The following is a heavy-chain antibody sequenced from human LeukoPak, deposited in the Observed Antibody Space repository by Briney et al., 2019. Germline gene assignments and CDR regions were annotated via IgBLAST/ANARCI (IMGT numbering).Heavy chain of an antibody. Sequence: PGESLKISCQASGYTFTNYWIGWVRQMPGKGLEWMGIIYPGDSDTRYSPSFQGQVTISADKSISAAYLQWNSLKASGTAMYYCARRWYFGSEKYYAFDYWGQGTLVTVSS. D-gene: IGHD3-10*01. V-gene: IGHV5-51*01. J-gene: IGHJ4*02. CDR2: IYPGDSDT. CDR1: GYTFTNYW. CDR3: ARRWYFGSEKYYAFDY.